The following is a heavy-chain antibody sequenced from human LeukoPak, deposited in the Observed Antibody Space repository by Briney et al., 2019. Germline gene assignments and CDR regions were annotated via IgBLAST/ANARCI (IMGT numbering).Heavy chain of an antibody. CDR1: GGSISSGGYS. J-gene: IGHJ4*02. Sequence: SETLSLTCAVSGGSISSGGYSWSWIRQPPGKGLEWIGYIYHSGSTYYYPSLKSRVTISVDRSKNQFSLKLSSVTAADTAVYYCARESTMVRGGIDWGQGTLVTVSS. CDR3: ARESTMVRGGID. V-gene: IGHV4-30-2*01. D-gene: IGHD3-10*01. CDR2: IYHSGST.